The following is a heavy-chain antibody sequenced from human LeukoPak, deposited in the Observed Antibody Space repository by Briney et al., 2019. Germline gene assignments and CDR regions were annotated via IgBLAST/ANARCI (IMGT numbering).Heavy chain of an antibody. CDR1: GFAFSSYA. CDR2: ISSRSGSST. D-gene: IGHD4-23*01. Sequence: GGSLRLSCAASGFAFSSYAMSWVRQAPGKGLEWVSSISSRSGSSTYYADSVKGRFTISRDNSKNTLYLQMNSLRAEDTAVYYCARDPDLYGGNPPGDYWGQGTLVTVSS. V-gene: IGHV3-23*01. CDR3: ARDPDLYGGNPPGDY. J-gene: IGHJ4*02.